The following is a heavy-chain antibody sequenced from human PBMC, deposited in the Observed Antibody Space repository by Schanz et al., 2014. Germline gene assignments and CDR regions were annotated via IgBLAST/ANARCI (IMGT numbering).Heavy chain of an antibody. Sequence: EVQLVESGGGLVQPGGSLKLSCAASGFTFSSYTMNWVRQAPGKGLEWVSSISSGGRNISYADSLKGRFTISRDNARNSLYLQMNSLRAEDTAVYYCAKDQGSYGSGSYSYFDYWGQGTLVTVSS. CDR3: AKDQGSYGSGSYSYFDY. CDR1: GFTFSSYT. J-gene: IGHJ4*02. D-gene: IGHD3-10*01. CDR2: ISSGGRNI. V-gene: IGHV3-21*04.